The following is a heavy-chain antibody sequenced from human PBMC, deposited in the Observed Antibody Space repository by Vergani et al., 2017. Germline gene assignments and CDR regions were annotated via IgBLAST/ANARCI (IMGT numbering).Heavy chain of an antibody. J-gene: IGHJ6*03. V-gene: IGHV4-34*01. D-gene: IGHD4-11*01. CDR3: ARVNTETNGQLYYDYYMDV. CDR1: GGSFTSYH. Sequence: QVQLQQWGGGLLKPSETLSLTCVVNGGSFTSYHWTWIRQSPGEGLEWVGGIDHTGRPDYNPSRKSRLTMSVDKSRNQFSLTLNSVTATDTAIYFCARVNTETNGQLYYDYYMDVWGQGTAVTVS. CDR2: IDHTGRP.